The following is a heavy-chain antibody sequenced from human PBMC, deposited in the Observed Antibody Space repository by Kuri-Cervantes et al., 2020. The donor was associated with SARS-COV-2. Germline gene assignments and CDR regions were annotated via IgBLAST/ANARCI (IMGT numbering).Heavy chain of an antibody. D-gene: IGHD2-21*01. J-gene: IGHJ4*02. V-gene: IGHV3-30*04. Sequence: GESLKISCAASGFTFNTCAMHWVRQAPGEGLEWVAMISSDGSNKSYADSVKGRFTISRDNSKNTLYLQINSLRTEDTAVFYCARARVGVFDFWGQGARVTVSS. CDR3: ARARVGVFDF. CDR2: ISSDGSNK. CDR1: GFTFNTCA.